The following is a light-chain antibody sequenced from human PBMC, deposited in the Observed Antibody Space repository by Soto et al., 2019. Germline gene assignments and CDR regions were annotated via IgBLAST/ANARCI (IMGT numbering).Light chain of an antibody. CDR3: QQYNNWPQT. Sequence: EIVLTQSPGTLSLSPGERATLSCRASQSVSNNYLAWYQQKPGQAPRLLIYGASNRAADVPARFSGGGSGTEFTLTISSLQSEDFAEYHCQQYNNWPQTFGQGTKVDI. CDR1: QSVSNN. V-gene: IGKV3-15*01. J-gene: IGKJ1*01. CDR2: GAS.